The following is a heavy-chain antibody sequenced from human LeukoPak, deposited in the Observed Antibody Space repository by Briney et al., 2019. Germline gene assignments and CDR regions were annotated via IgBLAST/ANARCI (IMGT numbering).Heavy chain of an antibody. Sequence: GGSLRLSCVASGFTFSSYWMSWVRQAPGKGLEWVANIEQDGSEKNHVDSVKGRFIISRDNAKNSLYLQMNSLRAEDTAVYYCATDGMAAADPENWFDPWGQGTLVSVPS. CDR3: ATDGMAAADPENWFDP. CDR2: IEQDGSEK. J-gene: IGHJ5*02. D-gene: IGHD6-13*01. V-gene: IGHV3-7*02. CDR1: GFTFSSYW.